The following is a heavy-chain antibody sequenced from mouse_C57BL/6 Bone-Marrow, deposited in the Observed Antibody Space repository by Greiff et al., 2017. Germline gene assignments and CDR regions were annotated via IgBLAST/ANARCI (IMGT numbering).Heavy chain of an antibody. V-gene: IGHV1-81*01. J-gene: IGHJ3*01. CDR3: ASPPSYGSSYRGFAY. CDR1: GYTFTSYG. CDR2: IYPRSGNT. D-gene: IGHD1-1*01. Sequence: VQLQQSGAELARPGASVKLSCKASGYTFTSYGISWVKQRTGQGLEWIGEIYPRSGNTYYNEKFKGKATLTAAKSSSTAYMELRSLTSEDSAVYFCASPPSYGSSYRGFAYWGQGTLVTVSA.